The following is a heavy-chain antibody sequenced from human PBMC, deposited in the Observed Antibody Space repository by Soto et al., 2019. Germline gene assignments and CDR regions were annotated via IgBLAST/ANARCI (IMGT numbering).Heavy chain of an antibody. CDR1: GGSISSGGYY. Sequence: LSLTCTVSGGSISSGGYYWSWIRQHPGKGLEWIGYIYYSGSTYYNPSLKSRVTISVDTSKNQFSLKLSSVTAADTAVYYCARERAGRYGYYYYYGMDVWGQGTTVTVSS. CDR2: IYYSGST. V-gene: IGHV4-31*03. D-gene: IGHD3-9*01. CDR3: ARERAGRYGYYYYYGMDV. J-gene: IGHJ6*02.